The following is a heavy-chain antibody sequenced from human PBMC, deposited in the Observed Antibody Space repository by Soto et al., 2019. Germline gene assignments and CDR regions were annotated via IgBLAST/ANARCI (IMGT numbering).Heavy chain of an antibody. CDR1: GFTFSSYS. D-gene: IGHD4-17*01. J-gene: IGHJ5*02. Sequence: GGSLRLSCAASGFTFSSYSMNWVRQAPGKGLEWVSYISSSSSTIYYADSVKGRFTISRDNAKNSLYLQMNSLRAEDTAVYYCARDLPNYGSNWFDPWGQGTLVTVSS. CDR2: ISSSSSTI. CDR3: ARDLPNYGSNWFDP. V-gene: IGHV3-48*01.